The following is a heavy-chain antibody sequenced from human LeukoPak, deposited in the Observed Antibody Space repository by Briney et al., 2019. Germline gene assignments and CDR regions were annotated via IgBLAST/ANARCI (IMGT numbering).Heavy chain of an antibody. CDR1: GDIFTSHA. CDR3: ARDLYDFAFDYSRTGRFYFGMNV. CDR2: IIPILGIA. V-gene: IGHV1-69*04. D-gene: IGHD3-3*01. Sequence: GASVKVSCKASGDIFTSHAISWVRQAPGQGLEWMGRIIPILGIANYAQKFQGRVTITADKSTSTAYMELSSLRSEDTAVYYCARDLYDFAFDYSRTGRFYFGMNVWGQGTTVIVSS. J-gene: IGHJ6*02.